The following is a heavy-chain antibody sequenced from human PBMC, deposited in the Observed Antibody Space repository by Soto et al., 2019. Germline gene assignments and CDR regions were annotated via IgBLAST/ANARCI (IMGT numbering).Heavy chain of an antibody. CDR2: IYYSGST. V-gene: IGHV4-31*03. CDR3: ASVDIVATTKFDY. Sequence: PSETLSLTCTVSGGSISSGGYYWSWIRQHPGKGLEWIGYIYYSGSTYYNPSLKSRVTISVDTSKNQFSLKLSSVTAADTAVYYCASVDIVATTKFDYWGQGTLVTVSS. J-gene: IGHJ4*02. CDR1: GGSISSGGYY. D-gene: IGHD5-12*01.